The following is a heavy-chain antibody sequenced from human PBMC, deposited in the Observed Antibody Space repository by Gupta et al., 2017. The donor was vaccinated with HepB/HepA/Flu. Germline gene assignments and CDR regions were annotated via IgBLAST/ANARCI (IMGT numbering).Heavy chain of an antibody. CDR1: GYTFTGSY. CDR2: INPNSGVT. V-gene: IGHV1-2*02. CDR3: ARGRFGSDFDY. Sequence: QVQVVQSGAEVTKPGASVKVSCKASGYTFTGSYIHWVRQAPGQGLEWMGWINPNSGVTNYAQKFQGRVTMTRDTSITTAYMELSRLRSDDTAVYYCARGRFGSDFDYWGQGTLVTVSS. J-gene: IGHJ4*02. D-gene: IGHD3-10*01.